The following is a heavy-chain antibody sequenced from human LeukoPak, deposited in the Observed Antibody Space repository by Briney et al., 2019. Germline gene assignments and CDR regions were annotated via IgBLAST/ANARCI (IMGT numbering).Heavy chain of an antibody. CDR1: GYTFTYHY. D-gene: IGHD1-1*01. V-gene: IGHV1-46*01. CDR2: INPSNGDT. Sequence: GASVKVSCNASGYTFTYHYIHLVRQAPGQGLEWMGIINPSNGDTNYAQRFQGRVTMTRDTSTSTVYMELSSLDSEDTAVYYCARESDVGKDFDCWGQGTLVTVSS. J-gene: IGHJ4*02. CDR3: ARESDVGKDFDC.